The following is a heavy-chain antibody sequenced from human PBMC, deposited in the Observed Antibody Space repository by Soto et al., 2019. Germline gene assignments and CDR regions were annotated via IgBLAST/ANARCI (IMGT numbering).Heavy chain of an antibody. V-gene: IGHV3-30-3*01. CDR1: GFTFSSYA. CDR2: ISYDGSNK. D-gene: IGHD2-8*01. Sequence: PGGSLRLSCAASGFTFSSYAMHWVRQAPGKGLEWVAVISYDGSNKYYADSVKGRFTISRDNSKNTLYLQMNSLRAEDTAVYYCARRDGYNGLLFDIDYWGQGTLVTVSS. CDR3: ARRDGYNGLLFDIDY. J-gene: IGHJ4*02.